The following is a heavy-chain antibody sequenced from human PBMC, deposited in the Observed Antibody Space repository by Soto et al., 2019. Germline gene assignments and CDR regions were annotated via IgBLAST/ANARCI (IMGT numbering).Heavy chain of an antibody. V-gene: IGHV3-23*01. D-gene: IGHD3-16*02. Sequence: GGSLRLSCAASGFTFSSYAMSWVRQAPGKGLEWVSAISGSGGSTYYADSVKGRFTISRDNSKNTLYLQMNSLRAEDTAVYYCAKDGSDRGGYDYIWGSYLQYYFDYWGQGTLVTVSS. J-gene: IGHJ4*02. CDR2: ISGSGGST. CDR3: AKDGSDRGGYDYIWGSYLQYYFDY. CDR1: GFTFSSYA.